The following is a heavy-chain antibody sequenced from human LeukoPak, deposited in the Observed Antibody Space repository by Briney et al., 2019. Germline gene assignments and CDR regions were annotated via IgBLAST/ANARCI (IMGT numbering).Heavy chain of an antibody. D-gene: IGHD2-2*01. CDR3: ARLLVVPAAMWYYYGMDV. CDR2: INHSGST. CDR1: GFTFSDYY. J-gene: IGHJ6*02. V-gene: IGHV4-34*01. Sequence: GSLRLSCAVSGFTFSDYYWSWIRQPPGKGLEWIGEINHSGSTNYNPSLKSRVTISVDTSKNQFSLKLSSVTAADTAVYYCARLLVVPAAMWYYYGMDVWGQGTTVTVSS.